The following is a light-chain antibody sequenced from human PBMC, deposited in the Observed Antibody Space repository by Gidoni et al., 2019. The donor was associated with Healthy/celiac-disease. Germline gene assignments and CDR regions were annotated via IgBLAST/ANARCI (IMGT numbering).Light chain of an antibody. CDR2: DAS. CDR1: QSVSSY. CDR3: QQRSNWPPWT. V-gene: IGKV3-11*01. Sequence: EIVLTQSPATLSLSPGERATLSCRASQSVSSYLAWYQQKPGQAPRLLIYDASNRTTGIPARFIGSGSGTDFTITISSREPEDFAVYYCQQRSNWPPWTFGQGTKVEIK. J-gene: IGKJ1*01.